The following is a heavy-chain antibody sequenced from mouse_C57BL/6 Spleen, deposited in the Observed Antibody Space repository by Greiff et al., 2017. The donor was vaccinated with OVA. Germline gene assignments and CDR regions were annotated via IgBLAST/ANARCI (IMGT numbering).Heavy chain of an antibody. CDR1: GFTFSSYA. D-gene: IGHD4-1*01. V-gene: IGHV5-4*03. CDR3: ARVHRDWDGFAY. Sequence: EVKLMESGGGLVKPGGSLKLSCAASGFTFSSYAMSWVRQTPEKRLAWVATISDGGSYTYYPDNVKGRFTISRDNAKNNLYLQMSHLKSEDTAMYYCARVHRDWDGFAYWGQGTLVTVSA. CDR2: ISDGGSYT. J-gene: IGHJ3*01.